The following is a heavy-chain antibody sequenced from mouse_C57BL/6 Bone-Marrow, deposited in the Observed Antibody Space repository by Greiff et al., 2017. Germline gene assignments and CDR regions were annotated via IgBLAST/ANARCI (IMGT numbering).Heavy chain of an antibody. V-gene: IGHV1-52*01. CDR2: IDPSDSET. J-gene: IGHJ1*03. CDR1: GYTFTSYW. Sequence: QVQPKQPGAELVRPGSSVKLSCKASGYTFTSYWMHWVKQRPIQGLEWIGNIDPSDSETHYNQKFKDKATLTVDKSSSTAYMQLSSLTSEDSAVYYCARDWDWYFDVWGTGTTVTVSS. CDR3: ARDWDWYFDV.